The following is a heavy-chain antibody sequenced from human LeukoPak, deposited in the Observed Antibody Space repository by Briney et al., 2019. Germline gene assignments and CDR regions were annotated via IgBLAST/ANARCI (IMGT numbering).Heavy chain of an antibody. D-gene: IGHD3-10*01. V-gene: IGHV4-59*11. CDR3: ARDGAWNAFDI. CDR1: GGSISSHY. CDR2: IYYSGST. J-gene: IGHJ3*02. Sequence: PSETLSLTCTVSGGSISSHYWSWIRQPPGKGLEWIGYIYYSGSTNYNPSLKSRVTISVDTSKNQFSLKLSSVTAADTAVYYCARDGAWNAFDIWGQGTMVTVSS.